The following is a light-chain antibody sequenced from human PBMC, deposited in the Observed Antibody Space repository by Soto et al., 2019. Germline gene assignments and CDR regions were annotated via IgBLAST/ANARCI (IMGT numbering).Light chain of an antibody. CDR3: QQYITLPHT. Sequence: ENVLTQSPGTLSLSPGERATLSCRASQSVTNNFFAWYQQKPGQAPRLLIYGISSRATGIPDRFSGSGSGTDFTLTISRLEPEDFVVYYCQQYITLPHTFGQGTKLEVK. CDR1: QSVTNNF. J-gene: IGKJ2*01. CDR2: GIS. V-gene: IGKV3-20*01.